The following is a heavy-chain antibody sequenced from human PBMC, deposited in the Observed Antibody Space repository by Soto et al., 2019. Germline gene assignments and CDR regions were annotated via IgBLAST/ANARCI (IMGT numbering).Heavy chain of an antibody. Sequence: EVQLVESGGGLVQPGGSLKLSCAASGFTFSGSAMHWVRQASGKGLEWVGRIRSKANSYATAYAASVKGTFTISRDDSKNTAFVQMNCGNTEDAAVDYCTGREEYYDSGRVAYWGKGTLVTVSS. CDR2: IRSKANSYAT. J-gene: IGHJ4*02. CDR1: GFTFSGSA. CDR3: TGREEYYDSGRVAY. D-gene: IGHD3-10*01. V-gene: IGHV3-73*02.